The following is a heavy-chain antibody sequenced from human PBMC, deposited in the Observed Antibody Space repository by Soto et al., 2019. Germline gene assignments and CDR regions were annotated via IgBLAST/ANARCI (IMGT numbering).Heavy chain of an antibody. V-gene: IGHV4-59*01. D-gene: IGHD2-2*01. CDR1: GGSISSYY. J-gene: IGHJ4*02. CDR2: IYYSGST. CDR3: ARSSVVVPAAKHYYFDY. Sequence: SETLSLTCTVSGGSISSYYWSWIRQPPGKGLEWIGYIYYSGSTNYNPSLKSRVTISVDTSKNQFSLKLSSVTAADTAVYYCARSSVVVPAAKHYYFDYWGQGTLVTVSS.